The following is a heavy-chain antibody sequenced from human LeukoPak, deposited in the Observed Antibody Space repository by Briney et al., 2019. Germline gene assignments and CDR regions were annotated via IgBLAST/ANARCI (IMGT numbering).Heavy chain of an antibody. J-gene: IGHJ4*02. CDR3: AKDPSGSDTQDY. CDR2: ISGDGGST. D-gene: IGHD1-26*01. Sequence: GGSLRLSCAASGFTFDDYAMHWVCQAPGKGLEWVSLISGDGGSTYYADSVKGRFTISRDNSKNSLYLQMNSLRTEDTALYYCAKDPSGSDTQDYWGQGTLVAVSS. CDR1: GFTFDDYA. V-gene: IGHV3-43*02.